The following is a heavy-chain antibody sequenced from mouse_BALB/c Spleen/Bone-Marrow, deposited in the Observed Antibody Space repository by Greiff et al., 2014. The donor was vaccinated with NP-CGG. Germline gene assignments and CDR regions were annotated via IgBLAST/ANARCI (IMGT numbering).Heavy chain of an antibody. CDR3: AREVLRDYFDY. CDR1: GFAFSSYG. V-gene: IGHV5-12-1*01. D-gene: IGHD1-1*01. J-gene: IGHJ2*01. CDR2: ISSGGGST. Sequence: EVMLVESGGGLVKPGGSLKLSCAASGFAFSSYGMSWVRQTPEKRLEWVAYISSGGGSTYYPDTVKGRFTISRDNAKNTLYLQMSSLKSEDTAMYYCAREVLRDYFDYWGQGTTLTASS.